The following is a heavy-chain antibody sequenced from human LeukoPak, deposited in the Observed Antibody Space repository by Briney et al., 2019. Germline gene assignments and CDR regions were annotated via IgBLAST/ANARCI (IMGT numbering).Heavy chain of an antibody. V-gene: IGHV5-10-1*01. D-gene: IGHD6-19*01. CDR1: GYSFTSFW. J-gene: IGHJ4*02. CDR3: ARQILTTAVDFDY. CDR2: IDPSDSYT. Sequence: PGESLKISCKSSGYSFTSFWISWVRQMPGKGLEWMGRIDPSDSYTNYSPSFQGHVTISIDKSISTAYLQWSSLRASDTAMYYCARQILTTAVDFDYWGQGTLVTVSS.